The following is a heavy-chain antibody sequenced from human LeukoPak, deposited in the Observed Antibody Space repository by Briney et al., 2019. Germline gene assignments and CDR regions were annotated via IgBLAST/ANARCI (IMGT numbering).Heavy chain of an antibody. CDR1: GGSISSGGYY. Sequence: PSQTLSLTCTVSGGSISSGGYYWSWIRQPPGKGLEWIGYIYHSGSTYYNPSLKSRVTISVDRSKNQFSLKLSSVTAADTAVYYCARVNLGGFYYYYGMDVWGQGTTVTVSS. D-gene: IGHD5-12*01. J-gene: IGHJ6*02. CDR3: ARVNLGGFYYYYGMDV. V-gene: IGHV4-30-2*02. CDR2: IYHSGST.